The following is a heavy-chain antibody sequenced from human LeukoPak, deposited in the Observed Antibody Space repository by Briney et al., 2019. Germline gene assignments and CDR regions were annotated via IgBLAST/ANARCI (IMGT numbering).Heavy chain of an antibody. Sequence: GGSLRLSCAASGFTFSSYSMNWVRQAPGKGLEWVSSISSSSSYIYYADSVKGRFTISRDNAKNSLYLQMNSLRAEDTAVYYCASIRGDSSGWSFDYWGQGTLVTVSS. CDR1: GFTFSSYS. V-gene: IGHV3-21*01. CDR3: ASIRGDSSGWSFDY. CDR2: ISSSSSYI. D-gene: IGHD6-19*01. J-gene: IGHJ4*02.